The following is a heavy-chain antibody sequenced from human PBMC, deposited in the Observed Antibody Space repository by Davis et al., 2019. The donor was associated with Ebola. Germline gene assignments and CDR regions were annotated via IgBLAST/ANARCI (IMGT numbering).Heavy chain of an antibody. J-gene: IGHJ4*02. CDR1: GFTFSSYA. CDR3: ARDGGEWELLQNFDY. D-gene: IGHD1-26*01. Sequence: GGSLRLSCAASGFTFSSYAMSWVRQAPGKGLEYVSAISSNGGSTYYANSVKGRFTISRDNSKNTLYLQMNSLRAEDTAVYYCARDGGEWELLQNFDYWGQGTLVTVSS. V-gene: IGHV3-64*01. CDR2: ISSNGGST.